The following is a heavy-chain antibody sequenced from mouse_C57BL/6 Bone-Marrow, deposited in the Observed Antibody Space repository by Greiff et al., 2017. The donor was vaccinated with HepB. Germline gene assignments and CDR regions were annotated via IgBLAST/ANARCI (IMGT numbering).Heavy chain of an antibody. J-gene: IGHJ4*01. CDR1: GYTFTDYY. V-gene: IGHV1-26*01. CDR3: VGLLRSYAMDY. Sequence: EVKLQQSGPELVKPGASVKISCKASGYTFTDYYMNWVKQSHGKSLEWIGDINPNNGGTSYNQKFKGKATLTVDKSSSTAYMELRSLTSEDSAVYYCVGLLRSYAMDYWGQGTSVTVSS. CDR2: INPNNGGT. D-gene: IGHD1-1*01.